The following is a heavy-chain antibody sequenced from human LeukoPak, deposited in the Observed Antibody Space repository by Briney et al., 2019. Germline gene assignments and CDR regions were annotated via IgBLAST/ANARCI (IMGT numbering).Heavy chain of an antibody. J-gene: IGHJ4*02. D-gene: IGHD3-10*01. CDR1: GGSISSGGYS. CDR2: IYHSGST. V-gene: IGHV4-30-2*01. Sequence: PSETLSLTCAVSGGSISSGGYSWSWIRQPPGKGLEWIGYIYHSGSTYYNPSLKSRVTISVDRSKNQFSLKLSSVTAADTAVYYCARGTSFHGSGSFGKYYFDYWGQGTLVTVSS. CDR3: ARGTSFHGSGSFGKYYFDY.